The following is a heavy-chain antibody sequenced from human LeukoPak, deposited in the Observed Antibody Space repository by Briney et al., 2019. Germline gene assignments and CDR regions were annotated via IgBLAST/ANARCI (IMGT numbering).Heavy chain of an antibody. Sequence: ASVKGSCKVSGYTLTELSMHWVRQAPGKGLEWMGGFDPEDGETIYAQKFQGRVTMTEDTSTDTAYKELSSLRSEDTAVYYCATRYSYGFYYFDYWGQGTLVTVSS. J-gene: IGHJ4*02. D-gene: IGHD5-18*01. V-gene: IGHV1-24*01. CDR1: GYTLTELS. CDR2: FDPEDGET. CDR3: ATRYSYGFYYFDY.